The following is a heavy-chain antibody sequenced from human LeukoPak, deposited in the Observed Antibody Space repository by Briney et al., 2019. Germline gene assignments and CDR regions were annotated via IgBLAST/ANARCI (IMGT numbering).Heavy chain of an antibody. CDR1: GGSISSSSYY. V-gene: IGHV4-39*02. Sequence: SETLSPTCTVSGGSISSSSYYWGWIRQPPGKGLEWIGSIYYSGSTYYNPSLKSRVTISVDTSKNQFSLKLSSVTAADTAVYYCARDGRLASSSPMDVWGKGTTVTISS. D-gene: IGHD6-13*01. CDR3: ARDGRLASSSPMDV. J-gene: IGHJ6*03. CDR2: IYYSGST.